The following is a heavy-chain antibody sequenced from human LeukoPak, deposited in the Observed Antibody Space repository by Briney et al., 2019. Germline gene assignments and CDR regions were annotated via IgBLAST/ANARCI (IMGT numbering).Heavy chain of an antibody. V-gene: IGHV3-23*01. CDR3: TKGARLVPRGDFEY. CDR2: ISGSGGGT. CDR1: GFSFSNYA. J-gene: IGHJ4*02. Sequence: GGSLRLSCAASGFSFSNYAMHWVRQAPGKGLEWVSGISGSGGGTYYADSVSGRLTISRDNAKNTPYLQMNSLIVEGTAIYFCTKGARLVPRGDFEYWGQGTLVTVSS. D-gene: IGHD6-19*01.